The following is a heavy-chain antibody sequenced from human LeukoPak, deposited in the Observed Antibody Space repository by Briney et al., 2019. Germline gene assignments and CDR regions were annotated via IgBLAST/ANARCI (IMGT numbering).Heavy chain of an antibody. CDR3: ARDLDSSSWYILWFDP. CDR2: ISYDGSNK. V-gene: IGHV3-30-3*01. Sequence: PGGSLRLSCAASGFIFSNHAMHWVRQAPGKGLEWVAVISYDGSNKYYADSVKGRLTISRDNSKNTLFLQMNSLRTEDTAVYYCARDLDSSSWYILWFDPWGQGTLVTVSS. J-gene: IGHJ5*02. D-gene: IGHD6-13*01. CDR1: GFIFSNHA.